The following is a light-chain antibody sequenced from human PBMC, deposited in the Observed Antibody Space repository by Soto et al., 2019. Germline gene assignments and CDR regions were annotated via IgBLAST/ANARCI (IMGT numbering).Light chain of an antibody. CDR1: QSISTY. CDR2: AAS. Sequence: DIQMTQTQSALSASVGDRVTITWRTSQSISTYLNWYQQNPGTAPKLLISAASTLQSGVPSRFSGGGFGTDFTLTISSLQPEDFATYYCQQSYTTPPTFGQGTLVDIK. CDR3: QQSYTTPPT. V-gene: IGKV1-39*01. J-gene: IGKJ1*01.